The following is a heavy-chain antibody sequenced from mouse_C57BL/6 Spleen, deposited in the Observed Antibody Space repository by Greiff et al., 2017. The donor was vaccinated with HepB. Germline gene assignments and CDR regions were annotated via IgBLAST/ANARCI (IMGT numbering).Heavy chain of an antibody. V-gene: IGHV1-4*01. CDR3: ARGGYAMDY. J-gene: IGHJ4*01. Sequence: QVQLKESGAELARPGASVKMSCKASGYTFTSYTMHWVKQRPGQGLEWIGYINPSSGYTKYNQKFKDKATLTADKSSSTAYMQLSSLTSEDSAVYYCARGGYAMDYWGQGTSVTVSS. CDR2: INPSSGYT. CDR1: GYTFTSYT.